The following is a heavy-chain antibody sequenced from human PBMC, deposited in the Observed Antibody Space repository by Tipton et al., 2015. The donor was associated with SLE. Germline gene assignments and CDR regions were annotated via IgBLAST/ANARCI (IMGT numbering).Heavy chain of an antibody. D-gene: IGHD6-25*01. CDR3: ANIASAADYFDY. V-gene: IGHV3-21*01. CDR2: ISSSRHI. CDR1: GFTFSSYS. Sequence: SLRLSCAASGFTFSSYSMNWVRQAPGKGLEWVSSISSSRHINYADSVRGRFTISRDNAKNSLYLEMSSLSPDDTAVYYCANIASAADYFDYWGQGTLVTVSS. J-gene: IGHJ4*02.